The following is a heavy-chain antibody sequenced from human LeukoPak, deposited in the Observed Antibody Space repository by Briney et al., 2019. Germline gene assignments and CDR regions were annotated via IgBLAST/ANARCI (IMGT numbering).Heavy chain of an antibody. CDR3: ASESQSAYYFDSSGYEDAFDI. D-gene: IGHD3-22*01. CDR2: ISSSGSTI. Sequence: GGCLRLSCAVSGFTFSYYEMNWVRQAPGKGLEWVSYISSSGSTIYYADSVKGRFTISRDNAKNSLYLQMNSLRAEDTAVYYCASESQSAYYFDSSGYEDAFDIWGQGTMVTVSS. J-gene: IGHJ3*02. CDR1: GFTFSYYE. V-gene: IGHV3-48*03.